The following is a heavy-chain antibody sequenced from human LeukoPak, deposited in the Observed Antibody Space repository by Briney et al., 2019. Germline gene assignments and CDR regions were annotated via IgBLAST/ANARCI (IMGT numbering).Heavy chain of an antibody. CDR1: GYTFTGYY. V-gene: IGHV1-2*04. D-gene: IGHD3-22*01. J-gene: IGHJ4*02. CDR2: INPNSGGT. Sequence: GASVKVPCKASGYTFTGYYMHWVRQAPGQGLEWMGWINPNSGGTNYAQKFQGWVTMTRDTSISTAYMELSRLRSDDTAVYYCARAPPPYDSSGYDYWGQGTLVTVSS. CDR3: ARAPPPYDSSGYDY.